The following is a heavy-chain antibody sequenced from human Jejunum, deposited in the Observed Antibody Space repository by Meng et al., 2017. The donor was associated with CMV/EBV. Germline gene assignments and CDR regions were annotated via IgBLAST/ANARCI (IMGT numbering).Heavy chain of an antibody. J-gene: IGHJ4*02. V-gene: IGHV4-34*01. CDR2: ISHGGIT. CDR1: GGSLSPYY. Sequence: QVQLQQWGAGLFISSETLSLTCAVDGGSLSPYYWTWIRQIPGKGLEWIGEISHGGITNYNPSLKSRVTLLIDTSKNQFSLKLSSVTAADTAVYYCGMERVNWGQGILVTVSS. D-gene: IGHD1-1*01. CDR3: GMERVN.